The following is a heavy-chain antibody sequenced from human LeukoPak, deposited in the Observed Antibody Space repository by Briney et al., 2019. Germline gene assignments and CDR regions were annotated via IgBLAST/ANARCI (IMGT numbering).Heavy chain of an antibody. Sequence: ASAKVSCKASGYTFSGYYLHWVRQAPGQGLEWMGWINPNSGGTNYAQKFQGRVTMTRDTSITTAYMELSSLRSDDTAVYYCTREDYWGQGTLVTVSS. CDR3: TREDY. CDR1: GYTFSGYY. V-gene: IGHV1-2*02. CDR2: INPNSGGT. J-gene: IGHJ4*02.